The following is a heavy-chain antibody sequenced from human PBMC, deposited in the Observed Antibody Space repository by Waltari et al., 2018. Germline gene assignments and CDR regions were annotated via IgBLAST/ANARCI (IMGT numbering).Heavy chain of an antibody. D-gene: IGHD2-15*01. Sequence: QLQLQESGPGLVKPSGTLSLTCVVSGDSMSSNYWWSWVRQPPEKELEWIGQIYRSGRTNYNPSLESRVTISMDTSNNQFSLKLTSTTAADTAIYYCARDRGRGLYLDSWGQGTLVTVSP. CDR2: IYRSGRT. J-gene: IGHJ4*02. CDR3: ARDRGRGLYLDS. CDR1: GDSMSSNYW. V-gene: IGHV4-4*02.